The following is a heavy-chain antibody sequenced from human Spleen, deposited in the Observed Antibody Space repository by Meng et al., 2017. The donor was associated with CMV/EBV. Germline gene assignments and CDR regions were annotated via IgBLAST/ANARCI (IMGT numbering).Heavy chain of an antibody. Sequence: SETLSLTCTVSDVSISNTTFFWGWIRQPPGKGLEWIGSFFHSGDTYSNPSLRSRVTISVDTSKNQFSLKLSSVTAADTAVYYCARGRIAAAGISWFDPWGQGTLVTVSS. J-gene: IGHJ5*02. CDR1: DVSISNTTFF. CDR3: ARGRIAAAGISWFDP. V-gene: IGHV4-39*07. D-gene: IGHD6-13*01. CDR2: FFHSGDT.